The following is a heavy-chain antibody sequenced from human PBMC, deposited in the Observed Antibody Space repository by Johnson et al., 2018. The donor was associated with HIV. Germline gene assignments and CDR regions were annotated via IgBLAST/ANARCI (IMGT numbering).Heavy chain of an antibody. CDR1: GFTFDDYA. D-gene: IGHD6-13*01. Sequence: VQLVESGGGLVQPGRSLRLSCAASGFTFDDYAMHWVRQAPGKGLEWVSGISWNGGSTGYADSVKGRFTISRDNAKTSLYLQMTSLRAEDTALYYCARDMAAAGKGGAFDIWGQGTMVTVSS. CDR2: ISWNGGST. J-gene: IGHJ3*02. V-gene: IGHV3-9*01. CDR3: ARDMAAAGKGGAFDI.